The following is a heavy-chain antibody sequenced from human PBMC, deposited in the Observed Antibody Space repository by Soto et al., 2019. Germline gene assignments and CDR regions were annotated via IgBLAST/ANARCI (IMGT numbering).Heavy chain of an antibody. CDR1: GFTFSSYS. Sequence: PGGSLRLSCAASGFTFSSYSVNWVRQAPGKGLEWVSYISSSSSSIYYADSVKGRFTISRDNAKNSLYLQMNSLRAEDTAVCHCARAFTGHIDYWGQGTLVTVSS. V-gene: IGHV3-48*01. D-gene: IGHD3-16*01. CDR3: ARAFTGHIDY. CDR2: ISSSSSSI. J-gene: IGHJ4*02.